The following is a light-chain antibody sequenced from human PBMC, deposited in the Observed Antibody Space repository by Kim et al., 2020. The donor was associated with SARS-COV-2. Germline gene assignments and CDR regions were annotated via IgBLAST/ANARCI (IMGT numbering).Light chain of an antibody. J-gene: IGKJ2*01. V-gene: IGKV3-20*01. Sequence: LSPGERATLSCRASQSVSSSYLSWYQQKPGQAPRLLIYGASSRATGIPDRFSGSGSGTDFTLTISRLEPEDFAVYYCQQYGSSPYTFGQGTKLEI. CDR1: QSVSSSY. CDR3: QQYGSSPYT. CDR2: GAS.